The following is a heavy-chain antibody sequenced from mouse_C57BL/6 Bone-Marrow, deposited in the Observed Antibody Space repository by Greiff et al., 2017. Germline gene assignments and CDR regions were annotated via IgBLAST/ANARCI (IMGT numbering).Heavy chain of an antibody. J-gene: IGHJ4*01. V-gene: IGHV5-16*01. D-gene: IGHD2-1*01. CDR3: ARDGKGSYAMDY. Sequence: EVQLVESEGGLVQPGSSMKLSCTASGFTFSDYYMAWVRQVPEKGLEWVANINYDGSSTYYLDSLKSRFIISRDNAKNILYLQMSSLKSEDTATYYCARDGKGSYAMDYWGQGTSVTVSS. CDR2: INYDGSST. CDR1: GFTFSDYY.